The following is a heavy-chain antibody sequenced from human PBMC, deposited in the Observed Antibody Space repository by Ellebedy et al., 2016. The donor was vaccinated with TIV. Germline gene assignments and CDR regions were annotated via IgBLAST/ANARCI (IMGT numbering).Heavy chain of an antibody. CDR3: ARDSLNAYGSGSSNWFDP. D-gene: IGHD3-10*01. Sequence: AASVKVSCKASGYTFTSYGISWVRQAPGQGLEWMGWISAYNGNTNYAQKLQGRVTMTTDTSTSTAYMELRSLRSDDTAVYYCARDSLNAYGSGSSNWFDPWGQGTLVTVSS. CDR1: GYTFTSYG. CDR2: ISAYNGNT. J-gene: IGHJ5*02. V-gene: IGHV1-18*01.